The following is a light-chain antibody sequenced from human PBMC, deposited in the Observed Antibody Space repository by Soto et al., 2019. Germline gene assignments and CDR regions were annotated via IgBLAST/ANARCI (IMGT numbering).Light chain of an antibody. V-gene: IGKV3D-15*01. CDR3: YQYFSTPLT. CDR1: QSVSSN. CDR2: WAS. J-gene: IGKJ4*01. Sequence: ERVMTQSPATLSVSPGERATLSCRASQSVSSNLAWYQQKPGQPPKLVIYWASTRASGVPDRFSGSGSGTDFTLTISSLQAEDVAVYYCYQYFSTPLTFGGGTKVDIK.